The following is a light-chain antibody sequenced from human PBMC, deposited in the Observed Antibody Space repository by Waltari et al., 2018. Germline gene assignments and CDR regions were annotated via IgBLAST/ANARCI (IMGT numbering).Light chain of an antibody. CDR3: QQYHSASIT. Sequence: EIVLTQSPGTLSLSPGQRGTLSCRASETFSSVSLAWYHQKPGQAPRLLIYGPSTRATGIPDRFSGSGDGTDCTLTISRLEPEDSGVYYCQQYHSASITFGQGTRLEIK. CDR2: GPS. J-gene: IGKJ5*01. CDR1: ETFSSVS. V-gene: IGKV3-20*01.